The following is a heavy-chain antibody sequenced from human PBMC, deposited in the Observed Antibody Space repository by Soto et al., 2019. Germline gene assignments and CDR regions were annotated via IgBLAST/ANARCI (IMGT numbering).Heavy chain of an antibody. CDR2: ISSSSDSA. D-gene: IGHD4-17*01. CDR1: GFIFSTYA. J-gene: IGHJ3*02. V-gene: IGHV3-23*01. CDR3: AHPRGYGVFDAVDI. Sequence: EGQLLQTGGGLVQPGGSLSLSCAASGFIFSTYAMNWVRQAPGKGLEWVSAISSSSDSAYYAESVRGRFTISRDNSINALYLHMRSLRPEDTAVYYWAHPRGYGVFDAVDIWGQGTMVTVSS.